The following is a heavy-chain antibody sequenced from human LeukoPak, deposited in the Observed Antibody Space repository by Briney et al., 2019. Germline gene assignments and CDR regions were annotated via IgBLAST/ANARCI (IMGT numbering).Heavy chain of an antibody. CDR3: ARGRLLSGSYHPDYFDY. J-gene: IGHJ4*02. D-gene: IGHD1-26*01. CDR1: GGSISSGDW. V-gene: IGHV4-4*02. Sequence: SETLSLTCTVSGGSISSGDWWSWVRQPPGKGLEWIGNIYYSGSTYYNPSLKSRVTISVVTSQNQFSLKLSSVTAADTAVYYCARGRLLSGSYHPDYFDYWGQGTLVTVSS. CDR2: IYYSGST.